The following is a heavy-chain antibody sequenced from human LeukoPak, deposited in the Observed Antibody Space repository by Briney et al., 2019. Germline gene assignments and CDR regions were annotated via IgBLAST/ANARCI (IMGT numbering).Heavy chain of an antibody. CDR1: GGSISSYY. D-gene: IGHD6-13*01. Sequence: SETLSLTCTVSGGSISSYYWSWIRQPPGKGLEWIGYIYYSGSTNYNPSLKSRVIISVDTSKNQFSLKLSSVTAADTAVYYCARLGPIYSSSPAYWFDPWGQGTLVTVSS. CDR3: ARLGPIYSSSPAYWFDP. V-gene: IGHV4-59*01. J-gene: IGHJ5*02. CDR2: IYYSGST.